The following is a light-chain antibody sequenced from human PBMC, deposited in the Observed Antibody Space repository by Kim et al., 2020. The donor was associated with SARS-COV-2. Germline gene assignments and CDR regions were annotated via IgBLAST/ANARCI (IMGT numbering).Light chain of an antibody. CDR1: SSDVGGYNH. J-gene: IGLJ3*02. V-gene: IGLV2-14*01. CDR2: GVS. CDR3: ASYAGNNTLL. Sequence: QSALTQHASVSGSPGQSITISCTGTSSDVGGYNHVSWYQQHPGKAPKLMIFGVSQRPSGVSYRFSGSKSGNPASLTISGLQAEDEADYYCASYAGNNTLLFGGGTQLTVL.